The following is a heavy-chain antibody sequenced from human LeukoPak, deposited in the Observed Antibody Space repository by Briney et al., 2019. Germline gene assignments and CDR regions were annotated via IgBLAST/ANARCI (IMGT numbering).Heavy chain of an antibody. CDR3: AKDLLNGGNSGSGVPFDY. CDR1: GFTFSSYA. CDR2: VTGGSRST. D-gene: IGHD4-23*01. Sequence: PGGSLRLSCAASGFTFSSYAMSWVRQLPGKGLEWVSTVTGGSRSTYYADSVKGRFTISRDNAKKTLYLHMNSLRAEDTAVYYCAKDLLNGGNSGSGVPFDYWGQGTLVTVSS. J-gene: IGHJ4*02. V-gene: IGHV3-23*01.